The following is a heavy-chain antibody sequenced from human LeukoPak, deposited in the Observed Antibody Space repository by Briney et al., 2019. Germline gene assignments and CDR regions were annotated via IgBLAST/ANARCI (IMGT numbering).Heavy chain of an antibody. CDR1: GYTFTRYG. CDR2: VTAYNGNT. Sequence: ASEKVSCKTSGYTFTRYGISCVRHAPGHRLEWRGCVTAYNGNTNYAQKLQGRVTMTTDTSTSTAYMELRRLRSDDTAVYYCARELDDSGSYYFDYWGQGTLVTVSS. V-gene: IGHV1-18*01. CDR3: ARELDDSGSYYFDY. J-gene: IGHJ4*02. D-gene: IGHD3-10*01.